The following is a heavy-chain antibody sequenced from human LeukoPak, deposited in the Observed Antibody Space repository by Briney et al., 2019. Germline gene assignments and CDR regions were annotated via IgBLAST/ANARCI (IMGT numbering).Heavy chain of an antibody. CDR1: GFTFSSYW. J-gene: IGHJ4*02. CDR2: IKQDGSEK. Sequence: GGSLRLSCAASGFTFSSYWMSWVRQAPGKGLEWVANIKQDGSEKYYVDSVKGRFTISRDNAKNSLYLQMNSLRAEDTALYYCARQRGYSYGLLDYWGQGTLVTVSS. V-gene: IGHV3-7*01. D-gene: IGHD5-18*01. CDR3: ARQRGYSYGLLDY.